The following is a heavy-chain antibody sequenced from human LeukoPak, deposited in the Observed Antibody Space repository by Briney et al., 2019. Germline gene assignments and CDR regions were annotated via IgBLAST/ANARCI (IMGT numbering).Heavy chain of an antibody. CDR2: ISGSGGRT. D-gene: IGHD3-22*01. CDR1: GITLSNYG. V-gene: IGHV3-23*01. CDR3: AKRGVVIRVILVGFHKEAYYFDS. Sequence: PGGSLRLSCAVSGITLSNYGMSWVRQAPGKGLEWVAGISGSGGRTNYADSVKGRFTVSRDNPKNTLCLQMNSLRAEDTVVYFCAKRGVVIRVILVGFHKEAYYFDSWGQGALVTVSS. J-gene: IGHJ4*02.